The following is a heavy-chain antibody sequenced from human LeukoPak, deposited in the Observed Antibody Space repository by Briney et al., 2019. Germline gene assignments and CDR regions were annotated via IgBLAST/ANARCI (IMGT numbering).Heavy chain of an antibody. Sequence: ASVKVSCKASGYTFTGYYMHWVRQAPGQGLEWMGWINPNSGGTNYAQKFQGRVTMTRDTSISTAYMELSRLRSDDTAVYYCANPYDFWSGYYPLDYWGQGTLVTVSS. J-gene: IGHJ4*02. D-gene: IGHD3-3*01. V-gene: IGHV1-2*02. CDR1: GYTFTGYY. CDR3: ANPYDFWSGYYPLDY. CDR2: INPNSGGT.